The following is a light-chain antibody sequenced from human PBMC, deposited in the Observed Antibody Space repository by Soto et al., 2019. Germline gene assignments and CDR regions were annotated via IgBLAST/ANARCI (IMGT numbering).Light chain of an antibody. CDR1: QNIGNF. Sequence: DIQMTQSPSSLSASVGDRVTITCRASQNIGNFLNWYQQRPGKAPTLLIFFTSNLQIGVTSRFSGSGSGTHFTLTISSLQPEDFATYLCQQSYGTPRTFGQGTKVEIK. J-gene: IGKJ1*01. CDR2: FTS. CDR3: QQSYGTPRT. V-gene: IGKV1-39*01.